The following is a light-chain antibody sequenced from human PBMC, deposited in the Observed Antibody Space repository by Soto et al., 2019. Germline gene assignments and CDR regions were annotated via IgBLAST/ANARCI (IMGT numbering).Light chain of an antibody. CDR1: QDISRY. CDR3: QQLNTYPLT. J-gene: IGKJ4*01. V-gene: IGKV1-9*01. Sequence: DIQLTQPPSFLSASVGDRVTITCRASQDISRYLAWYQQKPGKAPKLLVYASSTLQSGVSSRFSGSGSGTAFTLRISSLQPEDFAIYYCQQLNTYPLTFGGGTKVEIK. CDR2: ASS.